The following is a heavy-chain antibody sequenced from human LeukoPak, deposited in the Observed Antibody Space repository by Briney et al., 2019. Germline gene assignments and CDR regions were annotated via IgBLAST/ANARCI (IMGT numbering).Heavy chain of an antibody. D-gene: IGHD3-10*01. CDR1: GGSILSTSFS. CDR2: LSYTGSA. Sequence: SETLSLTCTVSGGSILSTSFSWGWIRQSPGKGLEWIGALSYTGSAYSNPSLKSHVTISVDTSKNQFSLKLSSVTAADTAVYYCARGDRPSMVRGVTHNWFDPWGQGTLVTVSS. V-gene: IGHV4-39*01. J-gene: IGHJ5*02. CDR3: ARGDRPSMVRGVTHNWFDP.